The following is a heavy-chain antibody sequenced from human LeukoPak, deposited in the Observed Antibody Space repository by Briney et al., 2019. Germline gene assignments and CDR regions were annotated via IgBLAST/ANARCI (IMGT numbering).Heavy chain of an antibody. CDR2: MYYSGST. D-gene: IGHD2-15*01. V-gene: IGHV4-59*02. Sequence: SETLSLTCTVSGGSVSGYYWSWIRQPPGMGLEWIAYMYYSGSTNYNPSLKSRVTISLDTSNNQFSLMLNSVTAADTAIYYCARVRWWTPWDSVWGRGTLVTVSS. CDR1: GGSVSGYY. CDR3: ARVRWWTPWDSV. J-gene: IGHJ4*02.